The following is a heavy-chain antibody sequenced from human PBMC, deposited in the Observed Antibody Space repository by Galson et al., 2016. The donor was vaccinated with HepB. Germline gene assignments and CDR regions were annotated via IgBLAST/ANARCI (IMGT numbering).Heavy chain of an antibody. CDR2: ISSSSSTI. CDR3: ARIPGS. Sequence: SLRLSCAASGFTFSSYSMNWVRQAPGKGLEWVSYISSSSSTIYYADSVKGRFTISRDNSKNTVYLQMNSLAAEDTAVYYCARIPGSWGQGTLVIVSS. D-gene: IGHD2-21*01. J-gene: IGHJ5*02. V-gene: IGHV3-48*01. CDR1: GFTFSSYS.